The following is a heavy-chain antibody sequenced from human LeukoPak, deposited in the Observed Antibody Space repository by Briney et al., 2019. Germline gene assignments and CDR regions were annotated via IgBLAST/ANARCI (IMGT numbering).Heavy chain of an antibody. V-gene: IGHV3-30-3*01. J-gene: IGHJ6*02. CDR3: ARDLAVTPLPNDPTYYAMDV. CDR2: MSYDGTNK. Sequence: GGSLRLSCAASRFTFSSHAMHWVRQAPGKGLEWVAVMSYDGTNKYYGDSVKGRFTISRDNSKNTVYVQMNSLRADDTAVYYCARDLAVTPLPNDPTYYAMDVWGQGTTVTVSS. CDR1: RFTFSSHA. D-gene: IGHD2-21*02.